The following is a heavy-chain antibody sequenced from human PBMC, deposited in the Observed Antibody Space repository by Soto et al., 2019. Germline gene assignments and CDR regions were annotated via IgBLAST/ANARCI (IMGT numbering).Heavy chain of an antibody. J-gene: IGHJ3*02. CDR1: GFTFSSYA. CDR2: ISGSGGST. CDR3: ANHDSSGYFSPSAFDI. D-gene: IGHD3-22*01. Sequence: EVQLLESGGGLVQPGGSLRLSCAASGFTFSSYAMSWVRQAPGKGLEWVSAISGSGGSTYYADSVKGRFTISRDNAKNTLDLHMNSLRAEDTAVYYWANHDSSGYFSPSAFDIWGQGTMVTVSS. V-gene: IGHV3-23*01.